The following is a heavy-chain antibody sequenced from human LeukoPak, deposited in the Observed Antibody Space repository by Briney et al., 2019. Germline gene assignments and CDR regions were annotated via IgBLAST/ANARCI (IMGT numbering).Heavy chain of an antibody. D-gene: IGHD3-22*01. V-gene: IGHV1-2*02. Sequence: GASVTVSCTASGYTFTVYYMHWVRQAPGQGLEWMGWINPNSGGTNYAQKFQGRVTMTRDTSISTAYMELSRLRSDDTAVYYCAREGDTYYYDSSGFQHWGQGTLVTVSS. CDR3: AREGDTYYYDSSGFQH. CDR1: GYTFTVYY. CDR2: INPNSGGT. J-gene: IGHJ1*01.